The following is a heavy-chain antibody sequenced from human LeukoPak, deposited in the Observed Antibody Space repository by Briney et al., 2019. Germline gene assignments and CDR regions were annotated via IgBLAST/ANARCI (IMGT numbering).Heavy chain of an antibody. CDR1: GFTFSSYA. Sequence: GGSLRLSCAASGFTFSSYAMHWVRQAPGKGLEWVAVISYDGSNKYYADSVKGRFTISRDNSKNTLYLQMNRLRAEDTAVYYSARDGIVVGLFHYWGQGTLVTVSS. CDR3: ARDGIVVGLFHY. J-gene: IGHJ4*02. CDR2: ISYDGSNK. V-gene: IGHV3-30-3*01. D-gene: IGHD3-22*01.